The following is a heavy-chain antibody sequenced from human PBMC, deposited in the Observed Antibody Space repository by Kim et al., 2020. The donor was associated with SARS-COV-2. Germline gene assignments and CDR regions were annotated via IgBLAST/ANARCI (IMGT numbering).Heavy chain of an antibody. Sequence: GGSLRLSCAASGFTFSSYEMNWVRQAPGKGLEWVSYISSSGSTIYYADSVKGRFTISRDNAKNSLYLQMNSLRAEDTAVYYCAREGSSSWYVRNWFDPWGQGTLVTVSS. CDR1: GFTFSSYE. V-gene: IGHV3-48*03. J-gene: IGHJ5*02. CDR3: AREGSSSWYVRNWFDP. CDR2: ISSSGSTI. D-gene: IGHD6-13*01.